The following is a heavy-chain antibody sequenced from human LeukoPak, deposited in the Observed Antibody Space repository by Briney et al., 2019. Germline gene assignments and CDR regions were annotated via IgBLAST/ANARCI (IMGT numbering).Heavy chain of an antibody. D-gene: IGHD3-22*01. CDR1: GFTFSDYY. V-gene: IGHV3-11*01. CDR3: AGDYYDSSSYYGY. Sequence: AGGSLRLSCAASGFTFSDYYMSWIRQAPGKGLEWVSYISSSGSTIYYADSVKGRFTISRDNSKNTLYLQMNSLRAEDTAVYYCAGDYYDSSSYYGYWGQGTLVTASS. J-gene: IGHJ4*02. CDR2: ISSSGSTI.